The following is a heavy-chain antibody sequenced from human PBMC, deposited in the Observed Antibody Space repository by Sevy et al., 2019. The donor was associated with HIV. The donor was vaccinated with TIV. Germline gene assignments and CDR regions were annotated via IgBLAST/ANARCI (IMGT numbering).Heavy chain of an antibody. J-gene: IGHJ4*02. V-gene: IGHV4-4*07. CDR3: ARDNGHSGSLNYFDY. Sequence: SETLSLTCTVSGGSISSYYWSWIRQPAGKGLEWIGRIYTSGSTNYNPSLKSRITMSVDKSKNQFSLKVSSVTAADTAVYYCARDNGHSGSLNYFDYWGQGTLVTVSS. CDR1: GGSISSYY. CDR2: IYTSGST. D-gene: IGHD1-26*01.